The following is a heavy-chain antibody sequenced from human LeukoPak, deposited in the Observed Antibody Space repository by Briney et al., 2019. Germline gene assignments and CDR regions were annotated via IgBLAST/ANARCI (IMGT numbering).Heavy chain of an antibody. CDR3: TTYEGVY. CDR1: GFTFSNTL. CDR2: IKSKSDGGAT. Sequence: GGSLRLSCAASGFTFSNTLMSWVRQAPGKGLEWVGRIKSKSDGGATDYAAPVQGRFIISRDDSKNTLYLQMNSLKTEDTAVYYCTTYEGVYWGQGTLVTVS. V-gene: IGHV3-15*01. D-gene: IGHD3-10*01. J-gene: IGHJ4*02.